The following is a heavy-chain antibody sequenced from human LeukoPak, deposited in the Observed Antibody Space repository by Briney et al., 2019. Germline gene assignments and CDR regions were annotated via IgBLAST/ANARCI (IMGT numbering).Heavy chain of an antibody. V-gene: IGHV3-30*18. CDR1: GFTFSSYG. Sequence: GGSLRLSCAASGFTFSSYGMHWVRQAPGKGLEWVAVISYDGSNKYYADSVKGRFTISRDNSKNTLYLQMNSLRAEDMAVYYCAKEKLADLSALDYWGQGTLVTVSS. J-gene: IGHJ4*02. CDR3: AKEKLADLSALDY. CDR2: ISYDGSNK.